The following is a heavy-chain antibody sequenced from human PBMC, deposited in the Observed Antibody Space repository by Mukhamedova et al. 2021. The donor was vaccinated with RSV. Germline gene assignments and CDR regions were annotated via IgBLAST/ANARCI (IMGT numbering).Heavy chain of an antibody. CDR3: MKDRGEGSFYYYYYMYV. J-gene: IGHJ6*03. D-gene: IGHD3-10*01. Sequence: GLEWVSTISGSGGSTHYADSVKGRFTISRDNSKNTLYLQMNSLRAEDTAVYYCMKDRGEGSFYYYYYMYVWGKGTTVAVSS. V-gene: IGHV3-23*01. CDR2: ISGSGGST.